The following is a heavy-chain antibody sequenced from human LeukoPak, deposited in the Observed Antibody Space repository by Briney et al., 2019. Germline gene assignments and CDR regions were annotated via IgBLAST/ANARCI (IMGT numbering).Heavy chain of an antibody. V-gene: IGHV3-23*01. CDR3: AKCGYGGYYYYGMDG. Sequence: TGGSLRLSCAASGFTFSSYAMSWVRQAPGKGLEWVSAISGSGGSTYYADSVKGRFTISRDNSKNTLYLQMNSLRAEDTAVYYCAKCGYGGYYYYGMDGWGQGTTVTVSS. CDR1: GFTFSSYA. J-gene: IGHJ6*02. D-gene: IGHD4-23*01. CDR2: ISGSGGST.